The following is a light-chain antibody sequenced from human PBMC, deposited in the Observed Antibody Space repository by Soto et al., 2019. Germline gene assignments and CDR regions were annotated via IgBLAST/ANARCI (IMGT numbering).Light chain of an antibody. CDR1: NSNIGSNI. Sequence: QPVLTQPPSASGTPGQRVTISCSGSNSNIGSNIVNWYQQLPGTAPKLLIYSNDQRPSGVPDRFSGSKSGTSASLAISGLQSEDEADYYCAAWDDSLNGSWVFGGGTKLTVL. V-gene: IGLV1-44*01. CDR2: SND. J-gene: IGLJ3*02. CDR3: AAWDDSLNGSWV.